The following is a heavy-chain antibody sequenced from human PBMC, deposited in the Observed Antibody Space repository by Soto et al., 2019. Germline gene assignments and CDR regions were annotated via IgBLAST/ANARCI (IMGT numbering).Heavy chain of an antibody. Sequence: DVQLVESGGGLVQPGGSLKLSWAASGLTFGGSGMHWVRRVSGKGLEWVGAIRSKNNSYVKEYAASGKGRFFISRDDSQYTAYLQMNSLQSEDTAVYYCTSGLVYYGSGIEYTIDYWGQGTLVTVSS. D-gene: IGHD3-10*01. CDR2: IRSKNNSYVK. V-gene: IGHV3-73*01. J-gene: IGHJ4*02. CDR3: TSGLVYYGSGIEYTIDY. CDR1: GLTFGGSG.